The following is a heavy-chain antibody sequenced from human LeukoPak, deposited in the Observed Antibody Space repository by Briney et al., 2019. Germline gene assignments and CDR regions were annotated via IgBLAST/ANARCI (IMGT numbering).Heavy chain of an antibody. CDR1: AFIFSGHW. Sequence: QAGGSLRLSCEGSAFIFSGHWMNWVRQTPGKGLEWVASIKEDGSERQYVDSVKGRFSISRDNTKGSLFLQLNSLRAEDTAVYYCARDWSGSRDYWGQGTLVTVSS. J-gene: IGHJ4*02. D-gene: IGHD1-26*01. V-gene: IGHV3-7*03. CDR3: ARDWSGSRDY. CDR2: IKEDGSER.